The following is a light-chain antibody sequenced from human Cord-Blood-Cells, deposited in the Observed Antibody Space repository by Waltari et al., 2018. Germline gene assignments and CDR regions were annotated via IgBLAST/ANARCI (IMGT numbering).Light chain of an antibody. V-gene: IGKV3-11*01. CDR3: QQRSNWLFT. CDR2: DAS. CDR1: QSVSSY. J-gene: IGKJ3*01. Sequence: EIVFTQSPATLSLSPGDRATLSCRASQSVSSYLAWYQQKPGQAPRLLIYDASNRATGIPARFSGSGSGTDFTLTISSLEPEDFAVYYCQQRSNWLFTFGPGTKVDIK.